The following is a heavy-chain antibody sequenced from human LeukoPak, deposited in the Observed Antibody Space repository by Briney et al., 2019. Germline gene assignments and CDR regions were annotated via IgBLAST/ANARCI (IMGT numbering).Heavy chain of an antibody. CDR2: ISAYNGNT. D-gene: IGHD3-3*01. Sequence: GASVKVSCKASGGTFISYAISRVRQAPGQGLEWMGWISAYNGNTNYAQKLQGRVTMTTDTSTSTAYMELRSLRSDDTAVYYCARGAYDFWSGYRGYYYYGMDVWGQGTTVTVSS. V-gene: IGHV1-18*01. J-gene: IGHJ6*02. CDR3: ARGAYDFWSGYRGYYYYGMDV. CDR1: GGTFISYA.